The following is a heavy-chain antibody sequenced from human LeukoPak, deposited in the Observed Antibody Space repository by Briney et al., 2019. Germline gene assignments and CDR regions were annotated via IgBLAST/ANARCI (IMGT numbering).Heavy chain of an antibody. CDR3: ARGSSGSYLGAFDI. CDR1: GFTFISYW. Sequence: GGSLRLSCAASGFTFISYWMTWVRQAPGKGLEWVANIKQDGSEIYYVDSVKGRFTISIDNAKNSLYLQMNSLRAEDTAVYYCARGSSGSYLGAFDIWGQGTMVTVSS. J-gene: IGHJ3*02. V-gene: IGHV3-7*04. CDR2: IKQDGSEI. D-gene: IGHD3-22*01.